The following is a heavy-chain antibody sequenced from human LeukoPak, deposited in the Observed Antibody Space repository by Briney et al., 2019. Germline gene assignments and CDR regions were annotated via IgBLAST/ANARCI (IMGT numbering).Heavy chain of an antibody. CDR2: ISYDGSNK. Sequence: GGSLRLSCAASGFTFSSYGMHWVRQAPGKGLEWVAVISYDGSNKYYADSVKGRFTISRDNSKNTLYLQMNSLRAEDTALYYCARVHYDSSAFDYWGQGTLVTVSS. J-gene: IGHJ4*02. CDR1: GFTFSSYG. D-gene: IGHD3-22*01. V-gene: IGHV3-30*03. CDR3: ARVHYDSSAFDY.